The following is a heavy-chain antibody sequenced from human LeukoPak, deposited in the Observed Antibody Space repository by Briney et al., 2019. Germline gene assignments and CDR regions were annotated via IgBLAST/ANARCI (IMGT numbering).Heavy chain of an antibody. Sequence: ASVKVSCKASGYTFTGYYTHWVRQAPGQGLEWMGWINPNSGGTIYAQKFQGRVTMTRDTSTSTVYMELSSLRSEDTAVYYCARDYRAYYDILTGYRLMPWGQGTLVTVSS. D-gene: IGHD3-9*01. CDR3: ARDYRAYYDILTGYRLMP. CDR2: INPNSGGT. V-gene: IGHV1-2*02. J-gene: IGHJ5*02. CDR1: GYTFTGYY.